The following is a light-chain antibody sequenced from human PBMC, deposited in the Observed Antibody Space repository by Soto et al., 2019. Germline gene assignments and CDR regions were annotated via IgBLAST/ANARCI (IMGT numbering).Light chain of an antibody. V-gene: IGKV1-5*01. Sequence: DIQMTQSPSTLSASVGDRVTITCRASQSISSWLAWYQQKPGKAPKLLIYDASSLESGVPSRFSGSGSGTEFTLTIISLQPDDFAAAVIQQYNSYPTFGQRTRLEIK. CDR1: QSISSW. CDR3: QQYNSYPT. J-gene: IGKJ5*01. CDR2: DAS.